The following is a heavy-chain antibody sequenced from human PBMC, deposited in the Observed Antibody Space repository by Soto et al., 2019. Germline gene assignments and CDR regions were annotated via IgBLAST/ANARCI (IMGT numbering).Heavy chain of an antibody. CDR3: ARVRLVRFNSYYYGMDV. V-gene: IGHV3-21*01. Sequence: GGSLRLSCAASGFTFSSYSMNWVRQAPGKGLEWVSSISSSSSYIYYADSVKGRLTISRDNAKNSLYLQMNSLRAEDTAVYYCARVRLVRFNSYYYGMDVWGQETTVTVSS. CDR1: GFTFSSYS. CDR2: ISSSSSYI. J-gene: IGHJ6*02. D-gene: IGHD2-2*01.